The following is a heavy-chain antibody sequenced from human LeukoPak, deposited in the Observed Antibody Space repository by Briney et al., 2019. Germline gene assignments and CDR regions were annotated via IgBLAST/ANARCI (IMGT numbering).Heavy chain of an antibody. J-gene: IGHJ4*02. CDR2: TVLGSGDT. CDR3: AAGFSNHGYIY. D-gene: IGHD6-13*01. Sequence: ASVKVSCKASGLTFRTSAMQWVRQTRGQGLEWIGWTVLGSGDTNYAQSLKERVTITRDMSTSTAYMELSSLRSEDTAMYYCAAGFSNHGYIYWGQRTLVTVSS. V-gene: IGHV1-58*02. CDR1: GLTFRTSA.